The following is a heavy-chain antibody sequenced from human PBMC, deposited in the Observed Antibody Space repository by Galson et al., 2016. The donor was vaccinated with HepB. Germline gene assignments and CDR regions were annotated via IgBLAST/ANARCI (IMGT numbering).Heavy chain of an antibody. CDR2: ISGGGDST. D-gene: IGHD1-26*01. Sequence: SLRLSCAASGFAFSSHAMSWVRQAPGKGLEWVSFISGGGDSTYFAESVKGWFTISRDNSENTVYLQMNRLRAEDTAVYYCAKDRGFGSYRFGAFDIWGQGTMVTVSS. CDR3: AKDRGFGSYRFGAFDI. CDR1: GFAFSSHA. J-gene: IGHJ3*02. V-gene: IGHV3-23*01.